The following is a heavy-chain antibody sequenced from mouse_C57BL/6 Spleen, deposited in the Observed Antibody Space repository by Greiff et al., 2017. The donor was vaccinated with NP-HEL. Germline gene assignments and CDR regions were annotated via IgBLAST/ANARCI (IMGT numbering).Heavy chain of an antibody. V-gene: IGHV2-2*01. J-gene: IGHJ3*01. D-gene: IGHD1-1*01. CDR2: IWSGGST. Sequence: QVHVKQSGPGLVQPSQSLSITCTVSGFSLTSYGVHWVRQSPGKGLEWLGVIWSGGSTDYNAAFISRLSISKDNSKSQVFFKMNSLQADDTAIYYCARDPNYYGSSYGGFAYWGQGTLVTVSA. CDR3: ARDPNYYGSSYGGFAY. CDR1: GFSLTSYG.